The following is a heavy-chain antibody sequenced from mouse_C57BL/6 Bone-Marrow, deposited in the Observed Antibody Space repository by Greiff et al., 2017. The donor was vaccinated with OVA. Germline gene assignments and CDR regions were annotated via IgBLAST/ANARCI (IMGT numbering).Heavy chain of an antibody. CDR3: ARNYDYDEGFAY. V-gene: IGHV1-55*01. D-gene: IGHD2-4*01. Sequence: QLQLQQPGAELVKRGASVKMSCRASGYTFTSYWITWVTQRPGQGFEWMGDIYPGSGSTNYNEKFKSKATLTVDTSSSTAYMQLSSLTSEDSAVYYCARNYDYDEGFAYWGQGALVTVSA. J-gene: IGHJ3*01. CDR2: IYPGSGST. CDR1: GYTFTSYW.